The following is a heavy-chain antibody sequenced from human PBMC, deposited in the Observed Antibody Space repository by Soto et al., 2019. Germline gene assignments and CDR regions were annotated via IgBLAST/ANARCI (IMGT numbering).Heavy chain of an antibody. CDR2: IYYSGRT. D-gene: IGHD6-13*01. J-gene: IGHJ4*02. CDR3: ARFAREENPKVGSWYYFDY. V-gene: IGHV4-31*03. Sequence: TLSLTCTVSCGSISSGGYFWRWVRQHPGKGLEWIGNIYYSGRTYYNPSLKSRVTISVDTSKNQFSLKLSSVTAADTAVYYCARFAREENPKVGSWYYFDYWGKGTRVTV. CDR1: CGSISSGGYF.